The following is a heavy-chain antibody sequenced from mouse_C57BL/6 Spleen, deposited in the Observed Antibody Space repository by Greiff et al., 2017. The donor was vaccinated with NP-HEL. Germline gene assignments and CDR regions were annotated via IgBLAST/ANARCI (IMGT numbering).Heavy chain of an antibody. CDR3: ARRGGITTVGLDY. D-gene: IGHD1-1*01. V-gene: IGHV5-17*01. CDR2: ISSGSSTI. Sequence: EVKLVESGGGLVKPGGSLKLSCAASGFTFSDYGMHWVRQAPEKGLEWVAYISSGSSTIYYADTVKGRFTISRDNAKNTLFLQMTSLRSEDTAMYYGARRGGITTVGLDYWGQGTTLTVSS. J-gene: IGHJ2*01. CDR1: GFTFSDYG.